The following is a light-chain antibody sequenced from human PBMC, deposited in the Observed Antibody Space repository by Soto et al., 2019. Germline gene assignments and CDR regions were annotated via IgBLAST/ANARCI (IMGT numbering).Light chain of an antibody. CDR1: QSISSW. CDR3: QQYGSSPQT. V-gene: IGKV1-5*01. CDR2: DAS. Sequence: DIQMTQSPSTLSASVGDRVTITCRASQSISSWLAWYQQKPGKAPKLLIYDASTLESGVPSRFTGRGSGTEFTLTISSLQPEDFAVYYCQQYGSSPQTFGQGTKVDIK. J-gene: IGKJ1*01.